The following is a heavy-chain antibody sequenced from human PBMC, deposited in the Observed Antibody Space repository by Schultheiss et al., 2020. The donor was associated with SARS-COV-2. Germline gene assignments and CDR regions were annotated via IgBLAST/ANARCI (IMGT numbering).Heavy chain of an antibody. J-gene: IGHJ6*02. Sequence: GGSLRLSCAASGFTVSSNYMSWVRQAPGKGLEWVSVIYSGGSTYYADSVKGRFTISRDNSKNTLSLQMNSLRAEDTAVYYCAREGDSGYDYGVYYYYGMDVWGQGTTVTVSS. D-gene: IGHD5-12*01. CDR3: AREGDSGYDYGVYYYYGMDV. CDR1: GFTVSSNY. CDR2: IYSGGST. V-gene: IGHV3-53*01.